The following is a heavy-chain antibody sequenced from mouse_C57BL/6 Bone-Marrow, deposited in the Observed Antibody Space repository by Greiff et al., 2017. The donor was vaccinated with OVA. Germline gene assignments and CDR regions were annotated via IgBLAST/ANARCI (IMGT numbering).Heavy chain of an antibody. CDR2: IRSKRNNYAT. D-gene: IGHD2-4*01. V-gene: IGHV10-1*01. J-gene: IGHJ3*01. CDR1: GFSFNTYA. CDR3: VIPHYDYSWFAY. Sequence: EVKLMESGGGLVQPKGSLKLSCAASGFSFNTYAMNWVRQAPGKGLEWVARIRSKRNNYATYYADSVKDRFTISRDDSESMLYLQMKNLKTEDTAMYYCVIPHYDYSWFAYWGQGTLVTVSA.